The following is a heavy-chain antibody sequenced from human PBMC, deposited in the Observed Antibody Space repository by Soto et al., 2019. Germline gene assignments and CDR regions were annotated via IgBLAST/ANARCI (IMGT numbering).Heavy chain of an antibody. J-gene: IGHJ5*02. V-gene: IGHV1-58*02. Sequence: SVKVSCKASGFTFTTSGIHWARQARGQGLEWMGWIVVGSGNTKYNQKFQERVTLTRDMATDTAYMDLRSLTSADTAIYYCAAVVPPSGILERLGLDPWGQGTLVTVSS. CDR3: AAVVPPSGILERLGLDP. CDR1: GFTFTTSG. D-gene: IGHD3-3*01. CDR2: IVVGSGNT.